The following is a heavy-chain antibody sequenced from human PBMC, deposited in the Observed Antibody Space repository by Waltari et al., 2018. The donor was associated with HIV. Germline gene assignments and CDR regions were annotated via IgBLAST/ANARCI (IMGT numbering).Heavy chain of an antibody. J-gene: IGHJ4*02. CDR2: IGSGSYI. Sequence: EVQLLESGGGLVQPGGSLRLSCAASGMTFRDFDMTWVRQAPGKGLRWVSIIGSGSYIYYAEALKGRFTISRDNSKSALYLDMDNLRADDTAVYFCASSWGNSAYYDWGQGTLVTVSS. V-gene: IGHV3-23*01. D-gene: IGHD3-22*01. CDR3: ASSWGNSAYYD. CDR1: GMTFRDFD.